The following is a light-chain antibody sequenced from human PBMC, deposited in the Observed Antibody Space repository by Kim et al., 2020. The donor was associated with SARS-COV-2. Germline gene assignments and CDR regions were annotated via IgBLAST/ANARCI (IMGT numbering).Light chain of an antibody. J-gene: IGKJ4*01. CDR3: LQDYDYPLT. V-gene: IGKV1-6*01. CDR2: AAS. Sequence: ASVGDRGTITCRASQGIRNDLGWYQQKPGKAPELLIYAASTLQSGVPSRFSGSGSGTDFTLTISSLQPEDFAIYYCLQDYDYPLTFGGGTKVDIK. CDR1: QGIRND.